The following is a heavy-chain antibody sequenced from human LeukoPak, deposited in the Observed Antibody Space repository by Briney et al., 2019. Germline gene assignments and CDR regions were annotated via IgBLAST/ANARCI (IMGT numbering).Heavy chain of an antibody. CDR3: AREINNSLFYYYGMDV. J-gene: IGHJ6*02. Sequence: ASVKVSCKASGYTFTGYYMHWVRQAPGQGLEWMGWINPNSGGTNYAQKFQGWVTMTRDTSISTAYMELSRLRSDDTAVYYCAREINNSLFYYYGMDVWGQGTTVTVSS. CDR2: INPNSGGT. D-gene: IGHD2-21*01. CDR1: GYTFTGYY. V-gene: IGHV1-2*04.